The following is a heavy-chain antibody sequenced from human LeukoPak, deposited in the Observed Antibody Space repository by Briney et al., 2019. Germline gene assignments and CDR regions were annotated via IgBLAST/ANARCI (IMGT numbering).Heavy chain of an antibody. V-gene: IGHV3-53*01. CDR2: IYSGGST. CDR3: ARGLGYCTSTTCLLPFAG. CDR1: GFTVSTYY. Sequence: GGSLRLSCAASGFTVSTYYMTWVRQAPGKGLECVSVIYSGGSTYYADSVKGRFTVSRDNSKNTLYLQMNSLRAEDTAMYYCARGLGYCTSTTCLLPFAGWGQGTLVTVSS. J-gene: IGHJ4*02. D-gene: IGHD2-2*01.